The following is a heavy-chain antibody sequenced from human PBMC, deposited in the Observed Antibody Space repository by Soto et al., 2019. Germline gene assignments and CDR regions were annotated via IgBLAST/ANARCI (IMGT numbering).Heavy chain of an antibody. CDR3: ARAKYYYDSSGYYY. CDR1: GGSFSGYY. Sequence: SETLSLTCAVYGGSFSGYYWSWIRQPSGKGLEWIGEINHSGSTNYNPSLKSRVTISVDTSKNQFSLKLSSVTAADTAVYYCARAKYYYDSSGYYYWGQGTLVTVSS. CDR2: INHSGST. V-gene: IGHV4-34*01. J-gene: IGHJ4*02. D-gene: IGHD3-22*01.